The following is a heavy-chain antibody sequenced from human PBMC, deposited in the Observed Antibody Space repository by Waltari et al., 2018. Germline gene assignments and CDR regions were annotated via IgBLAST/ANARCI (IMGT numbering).Heavy chain of an antibody. CDR1: GFTFSRSW. CDR2: SNNGGSST. D-gene: IGHD2-15*01. Sequence: EVQLVESGGGLVQPGGSLRLSCAASGFTFSRSWIHWVRQFPGKGLMWVSRSNNGGSSTGYADSVKGRFTISRDDAKNTVSLQMNNLSAEDTALYYCARAGLLGAFDVWGQGTMVTVSS. J-gene: IGHJ3*01. CDR3: ARAGLLGAFDV. V-gene: IGHV3-74*01.